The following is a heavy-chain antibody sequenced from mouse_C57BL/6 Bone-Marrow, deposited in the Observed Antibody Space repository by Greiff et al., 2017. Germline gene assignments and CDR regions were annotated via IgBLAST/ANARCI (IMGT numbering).Heavy chain of an antibody. CDR1: GYTFTSYG. CDR2: IYPRSGNT. Sequence: VQLQQSGAELARPGASVKLSCKASGYTFTSYGISWVKQRTGQGLEWIGEIYPRSGNTYYNEKFKGKATLTADKSSSTAYMELRSLTSEDSAVYFCARGVGFITTVVESFLDYWGQGTTLTVSS. V-gene: IGHV1-81*01. D-gene: IGHD1-1*01. CDR3: ARGVGFITTVVESFLDY. J-gene: IGHJ2*01.